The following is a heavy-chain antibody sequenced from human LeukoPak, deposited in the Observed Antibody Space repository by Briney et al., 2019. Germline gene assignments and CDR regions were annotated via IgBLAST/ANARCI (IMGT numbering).Heavy chain of an antibody. CDR3: ASHRNPYDFWSGYPTDY. V-gene: IGHV1-2*06. Sequence: ASVKVSCKASGYTFTGYYMHWVRQAPGQGLEWIGRINPNSGGTNYAQKFQGRVNMNRDTSRSTAYMELSRLRSDDTAVYYCASHRNPYDFWSGYPTDYWGQGTLVTVSS. CDR1: GYTFTGYY. CDR2: INPNSGGT. J-gene: IGHJ4*02. D-gene: IGHD3-3*01.